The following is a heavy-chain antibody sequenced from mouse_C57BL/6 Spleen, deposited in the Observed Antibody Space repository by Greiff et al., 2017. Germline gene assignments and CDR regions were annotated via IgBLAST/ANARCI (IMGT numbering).Heavy chain of an antibody. CDR2: ISYDGSN. V-gene: IGHV3-6*01. CDR1: GYSITSGYY. CDR3: ARWDYYGSSLDY. Sequence: DVQLQESGPGLVKPSQSLSLTCSVTGYSITSGYYWNWIRQFPGNKLEWMGYISYDGSNNYNPSLKNRISITRDTSKNQFFLKLNSVTTEDTATYYCARWDYYGSSLDYWGQGTTLTVSS. D-gene: IGHD1-1*01. J-gene: IGHJ2*01.